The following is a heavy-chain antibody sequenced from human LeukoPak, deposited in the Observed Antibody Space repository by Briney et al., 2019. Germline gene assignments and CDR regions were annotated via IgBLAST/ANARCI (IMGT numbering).Heavy chain of an antibody. V-gene: IGHV1-69*13. CDR1: RGTFSSYA. J-gene: IGHJ5*02. D-gene: IGHD6-19*01. CDR3: ARVHTIAVAGPDYNWFDP. Sequence: GASVKVSCKASRGTFSSYAINWVRQAPGQGLEWMGGIIPIFGTANYAQKFQGRVTITADESTSTAYMELSSLRSDDTAVYYCARVHTIAVAGPDYNWFDPWGQGTLVTVSS. CDR2: IIPIFGTA.